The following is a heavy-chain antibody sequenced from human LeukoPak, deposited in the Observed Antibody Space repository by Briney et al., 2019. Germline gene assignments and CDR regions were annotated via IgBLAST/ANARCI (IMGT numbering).Heavy chain of an antibody. CDR3: ARVSGYCSGGRCYGGQWFDH. Sequence: SETLSLTCSVSGESMTPYYWTWIRQSAGKGLEWLGRVFHTGQHNYNPSLKSRLSMSLDASRNLVSLTLTSVTAADTAIYYCARVSGYCSGGRCYGGQWFDHWGQGTLVTVSS. J-gene: IGHJ5*02. D-gene: IGHD2-15*01. CDR1: GESMTPYY. V-gene: IGHV4-4*07. CDR2: VFHTGQH.